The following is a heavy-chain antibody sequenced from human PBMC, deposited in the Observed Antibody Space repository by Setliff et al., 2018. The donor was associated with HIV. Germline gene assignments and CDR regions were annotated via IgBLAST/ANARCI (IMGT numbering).Heavy chain of an antibody. V-gene: IGHV4-59*08. J-gene: IGHJ3*02. CDR1: GDSINGYY. CDR2: IYSSGTT. CDR3: ARASSRLNCSGGSCYRAPYAFDI. D-gene: IGHD2-15*01. Sequence: SETLSLTCTVSGDSINGYYWSWFRQPPGRGLEWIGYIYSSGTTNYNPSLKSRVTISVDTSKNQFSLKLSSVTAADTAVYYCARASSRLNCSGGSCYRAPYAFDIWGQGTMVTVSS.